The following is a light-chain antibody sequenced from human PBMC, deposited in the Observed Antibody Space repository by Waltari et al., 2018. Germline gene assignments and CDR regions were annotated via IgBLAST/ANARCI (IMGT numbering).Light chain of an antibody. J-gene: IGLJ1*01. Sequence: QSALTQPPSASGSPGQSVTFSCTGTNTDDGGSKYVPWYQQHPGKAPKLIIFEVSQPPSGVPDRLSGSKAGNTASLTISGLQAEDEADYYCSSYADSHGHVFGTGTKVTVL. CDR1: NTDDGGSKY. CDR3: SSYADSHGHV. V-gene: IGLV2-8*01. CDR2: EVS.